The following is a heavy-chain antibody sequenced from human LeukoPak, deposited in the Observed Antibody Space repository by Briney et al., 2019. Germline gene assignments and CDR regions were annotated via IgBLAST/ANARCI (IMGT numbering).Heavy chain of an antibody. CDR3: AAVFLADSSGYRDY. CDR1: GFTFTSSA. CDR2: IVVGSGNT. J-gene: IGHJ4*02. Sequence: SGKVSCKASGFTFTSSAVQWVRQARGQRLEWIGWIVVGSGNTNYAQKFQERVTITRDMSTSTAYMELSSLRSEDTAVYYCAAVFLADSSGYRDYWGQGTLVTVSS. V-gene: IGHV1-58*01. D-gene: IGHD3-22*01.